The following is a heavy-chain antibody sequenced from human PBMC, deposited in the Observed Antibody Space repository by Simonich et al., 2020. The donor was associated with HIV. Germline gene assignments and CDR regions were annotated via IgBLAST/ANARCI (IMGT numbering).Heavy chain of an antibody. CDR1: GGSISSSSYY. Sequence: QLQLQESGPGLVKPSETLSLTCTVSGGSISSSSYYWGWIRQPPGKGLEWIGSIYYSGSTYYTPPLKSRVTISVDTSKNQFSLKLSSVTAADTAVYYCARHESGYDSPNDYWGQGTLVTVSS. J-gene: IGHJ4*02. D-gene: IGHD5-12*01. V-gene: IGHV4-39*01. CDR2: IYYSGST. CDR3: ARHESGYDSPNDY.